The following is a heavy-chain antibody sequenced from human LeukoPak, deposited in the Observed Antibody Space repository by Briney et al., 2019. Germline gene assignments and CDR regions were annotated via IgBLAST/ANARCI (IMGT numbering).Heavy chain of an antibody. Sequence: ASVKVSCKASGYTFTSYGISWVRQAPGQGLEWMGWISAYNGNTNYAQKLQGRVTMTTDTSTSTAYMELRSLRSDDTAVYYCATGLLWFGELSIDYWGQGTLVTVSS. CDR2: ISAYNGNT. V-gene: IGHV1-18*01. CDR3: ATGLLWFGELSIDY. D-gene: IGHD3-10*01. CDR1: GYTFTSYG. J-gene: IGHJ4*02.